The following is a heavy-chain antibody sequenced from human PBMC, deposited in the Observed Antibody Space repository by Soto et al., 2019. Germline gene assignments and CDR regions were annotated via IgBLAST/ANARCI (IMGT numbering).Heavy chain of an antibody. CDR3: AKETGVYYYGSGSYHDAFDI. CDR1: GFTFSSYA. Sequence: GSLRLSCAASGFTFSSYAMSWVRQAPGKGLEWVSAISGSGGSTYYADSVKGRFTISRDNSKNTLYLQMNSLRAEDTAVYYCAKETGVYYYGSGSYHDAFDIWGQGTMVTVSS. CDR2: ISGSGGST. V-gene: IGHV3-23*01. J-gene: IGHJ3*02. D-gene: IGHD3-10*01.